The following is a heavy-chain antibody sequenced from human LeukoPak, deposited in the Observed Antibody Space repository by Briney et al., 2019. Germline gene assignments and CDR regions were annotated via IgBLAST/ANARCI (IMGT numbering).Heavy chain of an antibody. CDR3: AIGRCSGGSCYPSP. Sequence: GASVKVSCKASGYTFTSYGISWVRQAPGQGLEWMGWISAYNSNTNYAQKLQGRVTMTTDTSTSTAYMELRSLRSDDTAVYYCAIGRCSGGSCYPSPRGQGTLVTVSS. J-gene: IGHJ5*02. CDR2: ISAYNSNT. V-gene: IGHV1-18*04. CDR1: GYTFTSYG. D-gene: IGHD2-15*01.